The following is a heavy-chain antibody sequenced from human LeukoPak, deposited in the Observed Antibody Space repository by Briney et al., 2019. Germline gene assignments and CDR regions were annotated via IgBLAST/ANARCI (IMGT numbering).Heavy chain of an antibody. CDR1: DFRVTSYY. D-gene: IGHD1-26*01. J-gene: IGHJ4*02. CDR2: IYSGGDR. Sequence: GGSLRLSCAPSDFRVTSYYMGWVRQAPGKGLDWVSLIYSGGDRYYADSVKGRFTISRDNAKNSLYLQMKSLRAEDTTVYYCARDMGYSGSWPGYFDYWGQGVLVTVSS. CDR3: ARDMGYSGSWPGYFDY. V-gene: IGHV3-53*01.